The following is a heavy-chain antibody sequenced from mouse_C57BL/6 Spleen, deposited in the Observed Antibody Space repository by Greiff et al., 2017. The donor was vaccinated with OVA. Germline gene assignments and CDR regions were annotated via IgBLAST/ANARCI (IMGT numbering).Heavy chain of an antibody. Sequence: EVHLVESGGGLVKPGGSLKLSCAASGFTFSDYGMHWVRQAPEKGLEWVAYISSGSSTIYYADTVKGRFTISRDNTKNTLFLQMTSLRSEDTAMYYCARLYGYLYYFDYWGQGTTLTVSS. CDR2: ISSGSSTI. V-gene: IGHV5-17*01. CDR1: GFTFSDYG. D-gene: IGHD2-2*01. J-gene: IGHJ2*01. CDR3: ARLYGYLYYFDY.